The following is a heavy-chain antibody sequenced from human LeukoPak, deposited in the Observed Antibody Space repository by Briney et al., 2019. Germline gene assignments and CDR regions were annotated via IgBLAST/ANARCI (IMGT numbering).Heavy chain of an antibody. J-gene: IGHJ6*03. CDR2: IYSGGST. V-gene: IGHV3-53*01. CDR3: ARVKAGYYYHMDV. D-gene: IGHD3-10*01. CDR1: GFTVSSNY. Sequence: GGSLRLSCAASGFTVSSNYMSWVRQAPGKGLEWVSVIYSGGSTYYADSVKGRFTISRDNSKNTLYLQMNSLRAEDTAVYYCARVKAGYYYHMDVWGKGTTVTVSS.